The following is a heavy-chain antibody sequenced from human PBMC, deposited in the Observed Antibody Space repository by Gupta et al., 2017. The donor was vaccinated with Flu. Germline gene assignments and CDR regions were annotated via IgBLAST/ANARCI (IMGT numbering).Heavy chain of an antibody. CDR2: INSRGGGST. V-gene: IGHV3-23*01. Sequence: GGGLVQPGGSLRLSCAASGFTFSSYAMSWVRQAPGKGLEWVSAINSRGGGSTYYADSVKGRVTSSRDNSKNTLDLQRNRMRADETAVGYCAKVGLELVDGSGGKCYYFDYGGQGTMVTVSS. J-gene: IGHJ4*02. CDR3: AKVGLELVDGSGGKCYYFDY. D-gene: IGHD2-15*01. CDR1: GFTFSSYA.